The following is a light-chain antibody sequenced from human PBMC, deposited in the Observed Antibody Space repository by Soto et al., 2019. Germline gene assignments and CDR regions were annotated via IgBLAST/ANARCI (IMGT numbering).Light chain of an antibody. V-gene: IGKV1-39*01. J-gene: IGKJ4*01. Sequence: DIQMTQSPSSLSASVGDRVTITCRASQRISRYLNWCQQKPGKAPKLLIYAASSLQSGVPSRFSGRGSGTDCTLTISSLQPEDFATYYCQQSYSTPLTFGGGTKVEIK. CDR3: QQSYSTPLT. CDR1: QRISRY. CDR2: AAS.